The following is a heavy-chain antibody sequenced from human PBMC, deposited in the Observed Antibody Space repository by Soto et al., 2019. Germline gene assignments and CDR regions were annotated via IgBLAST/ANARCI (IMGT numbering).Heavy chain of an antibody. CDR3: ASSYGSGYRAFDY. D-gene: IGHD3-10*01. CDR1: GDTFNFYS. V-gene: IGHV1-69*02. CDR2: VNPIVSMS. Sequence: QVQLVQSGAEVKRPGSSVKVSCKASGDTFNFYSINWVRQAPGLGLEWMGRVNPIVSMSNYAQKFQGRVTXTXDXXTGTAYMELSSLRSEDPAIYYCASSYGSGYRAFDYWGQGALVTVSS. J-gene: IGHJ4*02.